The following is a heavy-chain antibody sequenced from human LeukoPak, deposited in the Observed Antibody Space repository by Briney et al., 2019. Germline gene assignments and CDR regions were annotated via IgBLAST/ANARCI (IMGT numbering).Heavy chain of an antibody. CDR1: GFTFSTYT. V-gene: IGHV3-21*01. J-gene: IGHJ4*02. CDR2: ISRSSSYI. CDR3: ARDVLPIDY. Sequence: PGGSLRLSCAASGFTFSTYTMNWVRQAPGKGLEWVSSISRSSSYIYYADSVKGRFTISRDNAKNSLFLQMNSLGPEDTAVYYCARDVLPIDYWGQGTLVTVSS.